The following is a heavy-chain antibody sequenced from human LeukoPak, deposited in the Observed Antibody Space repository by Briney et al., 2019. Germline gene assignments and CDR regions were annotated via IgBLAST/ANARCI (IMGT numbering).Heavy chain of an antibody. Sequence: GGTLRLSCAASGFTFSSYWMSWVRQAPWKGLEWVANINQDGSEKYYVDSVKGRFTISRDNAKNSLYLQMNSLRAEDTAVYYCARDYSYGDLDYWGQGTLVTVSS. CDR3: ARDYSYGDLDY. D-gene: IGHD5-18*01. CDR2: INQDGSEK. CDR1: GFTFSSYW. V-gene: IGHV3-7*01. J-gene: IGHJ4*02.